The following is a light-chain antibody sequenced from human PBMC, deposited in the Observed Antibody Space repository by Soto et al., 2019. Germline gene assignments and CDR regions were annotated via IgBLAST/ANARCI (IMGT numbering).Light chain of an antibody. Sequence: DIQMTQSPSTLSASVGDRVTITCRASQSISSWLAWYQQKPGKAPKLLIYDASSLESGVPSRFNGSGSGAELAHTFISLQPDDFAAYCCQQCNRYSPYSFGQGNKLVLK. J-gene: IGKJ2*03. CDR2: DAS. CDR3: QQCNRYSPYS. V-gene: IGKV1-5*01. CDR1: QSISSW.